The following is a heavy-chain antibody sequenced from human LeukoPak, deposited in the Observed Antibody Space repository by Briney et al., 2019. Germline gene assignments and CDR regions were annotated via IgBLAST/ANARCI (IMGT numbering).Heavy chain of an antibody. D-gene: IGHD3-9*01. CDR2: MNPNSGNT. CDR1: GYTFTSYD. CDR3: ARDLPYYDILTGYRNYYYGMDV. V-gene: IGHV1-8*01. Sequence: GASAKVSCKASGYTFTSYDINWVRQATGQGLEWMGWMNPNSGNTGYAQKFQGRVTMTRNTSISTAYMELSSLTSEDTAVYYCARDLPYYDILTGYRNYYYGMDVWGQGTTVTVSS. J-gene: IGHJ6*02.